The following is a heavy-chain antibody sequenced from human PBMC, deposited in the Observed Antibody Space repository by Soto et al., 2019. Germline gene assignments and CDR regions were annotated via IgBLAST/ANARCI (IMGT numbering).Heavy chain of an antibody. D-gene: IGHD3-10*01. Sequence: ASVKVSCKASGYTFTRYDIHWVRQATGQGLEWMGWMNPNSGNTGYAQKFQGRVTMTRNTSISTAYMELSSLRSEDAAVYYWSRAHRYRAIRLRPYYYGSGYYPGYWGQGTLVTVSS. V-gene: IGHV1-8*01. CDR2: MNPNSGNT. J-gene: IGHJ4*02. CDR1: GYTFTRYD. CDR3: SRAHRYRAIRLRPYYYGSGYYPGY.